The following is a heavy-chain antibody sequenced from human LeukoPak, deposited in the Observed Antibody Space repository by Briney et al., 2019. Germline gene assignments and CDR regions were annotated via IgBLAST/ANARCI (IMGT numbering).Heavy chain of an antibody. D-gene: IGHD3-10*01. CDR3: AKERPEEYYGSGSYFDY. CDR1: GFTFSSYW. J-gene: IGHJ4*02. Sequence: GGSLRLSCAASGFTFSSYWMIWVRQAPGKGLGWVANINQAGSEKYYVDSVKGRFTISRDNSKNTVYLQMNSLRAEDTAVYYCAKERPEEYYGSGSYFDYWGQGTLVTVSS. V-gene: IGHV3-7*04. CDR2: INQAGSEK.